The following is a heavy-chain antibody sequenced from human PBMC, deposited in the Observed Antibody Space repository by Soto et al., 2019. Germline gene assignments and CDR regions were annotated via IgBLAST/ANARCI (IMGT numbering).Heavy chain of an antibody. Sequence: SETLSLTCTVSGGSLSSYYWSWIRQPPGKGLEWIGYIYFSGGTNYNPSLKSRVTISVDTSKNQFSLKLSSVTAADTAVYYCARESRSWYGSIWDYWGQGTLVTVSS. CDR3: ARESRSWYGSIWDY. J-gene: IGHJ4*02. CDR1: GGSLSSYY. D-gene: IGHD6-13*01. CDR2: IYFSGGT. V-gene: IGHV4-59*12.